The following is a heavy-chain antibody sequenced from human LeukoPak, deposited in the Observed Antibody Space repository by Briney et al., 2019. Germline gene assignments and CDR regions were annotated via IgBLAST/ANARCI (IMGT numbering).Heavy chain of an antibody. V-gene: IGHV3-23*01. CDR2: VSGHST. J-gene: IGHJ4*02. CDR3: AKWGDYDILTGYYDPDY. D-gene: IGHD3-9*01. CDR1: GFTLRKYA. Sequence: GRSLRLSCAVSGFTLRKYAMYWVRQAPGKGLESVSAVSGHSTYYADSVKGRFTMSRDTSKSTLYLQMNSLRAEDTAVYYCAKWGDYDILTGYYDPDYWGQGTLVTVSS.